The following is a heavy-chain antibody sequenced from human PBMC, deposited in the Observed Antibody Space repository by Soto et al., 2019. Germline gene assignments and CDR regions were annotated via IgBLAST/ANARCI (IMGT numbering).Heavy chain of an antibody. CDR2: ISSSGSTI. CDR3: ARTPGDNTYYNDSSGSRRGSDY. D-gene: IGHD3-22*01. CDR1: GFTFSSYE. J-gene: IGHJ4*02. V-gene: IGHV3-48*03. Sequence: GGSLRLSCAASGFTFSSYEMNWVRQAPGKGLEWVSYISSSGSTIYYADSVKGRFTISRDNAKNSLYLQMNSLRAEDTAVYYCARTPGDNTYYNDSSGSRRGSDYWGQGTLVTVSS.